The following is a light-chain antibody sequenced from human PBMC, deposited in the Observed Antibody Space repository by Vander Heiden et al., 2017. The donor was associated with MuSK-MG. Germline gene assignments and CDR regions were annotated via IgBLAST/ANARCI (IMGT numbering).Light chain of an antibody. Sequence: QSVLTQPPSASGTPGQRVTISCSGGSSNIGSNSVNWYQLLPGTATKLVIYGTNQRPSGVPERFSGSKSGTSASLAISRRRSEDEADDYCAAWDDSRSGVFFGGGIKLTVL. CDR3: AAWDDSRSGVF. CDR2: GTN. V-gene: IGLV1-44*01. CDR1: SSNIGSNS. J-gene: IGLJ2*01.